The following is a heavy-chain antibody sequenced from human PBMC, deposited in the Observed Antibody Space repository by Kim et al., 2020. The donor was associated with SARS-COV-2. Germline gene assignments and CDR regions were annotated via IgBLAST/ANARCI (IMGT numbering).Heavy chain of an antibody. CDR2: IYRGGGT. J-gene: IGHJ4*02. CDR3: ASSSTVVVPRY. D-gene: IGHD2-15*01. CDR1: GFTVSSNH. V-gene: IGHV3-53*01. Sequence: GGSLRLSCAASGFTVSSNHMNWVRQAPGKGLEWVSIIYRGGGTYYADSVKGRFTISRDNSKNTLYLQMNRLRAEDTAIYYCASSSTVVVPRYWGQGTLVTVSS.